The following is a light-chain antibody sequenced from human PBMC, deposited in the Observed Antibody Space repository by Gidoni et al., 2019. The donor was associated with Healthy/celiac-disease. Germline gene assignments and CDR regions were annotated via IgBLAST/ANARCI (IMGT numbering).Light chain of an antibody. CDR1: QSVLYSSNNKNY. V-gene: IGKV4-1*01. J-gene: IGKJ5*01. CDR3: QQYYSTLPT. Sequence: DIVMTQSPDSLAVSLGERATINGKSRQSVLYSSNNKNYLAWYQQKPGQPPKLLIYWASTRESGVPDRFSGSGSGTDFTLTISSLQAEDVAVYYCQQYYSTLPTFGQGTRLEIK. CDR2: WAS.